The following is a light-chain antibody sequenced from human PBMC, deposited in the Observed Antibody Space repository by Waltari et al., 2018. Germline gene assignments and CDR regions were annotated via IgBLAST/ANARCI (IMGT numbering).Light chain of an antibody. CDR1: QSINSW. CDR3: QQYNSYEWT. J-gene: IGKJ1*01. CDR2: KAS. V-gene: IGKV1-5*03. Sequence: DIQMTLFPSTLSASVGDRLTITCRASQSINSWLAWYQQKPGKAPKLLIYKASSLESGVPSRFSGSGSGTEFTLTISSLQPDDFATYYCQQYNSYEWTFGQGTKVAIK.